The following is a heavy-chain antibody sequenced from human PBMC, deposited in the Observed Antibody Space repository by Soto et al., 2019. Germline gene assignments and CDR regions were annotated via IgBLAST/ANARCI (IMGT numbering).Heavy chain of an antibody. Sequence: PEGSLRLSCAASGFTFSNAWMNWVRQAPGKGLQRVGRIKSKTDGGTTDYAAPVKGRFTISRDDSKNTLYLQMNNLKTEDTAVYYCTTDLGFLEWLLPKYYYFGMDVWGQGTTVDVAS. J-gene: IGHJ6*01. V-gene: IGHV3-15*07. CDR1: GFTFSNAW. CDR3: TTDLGFLEWLLPKYYYFGMDV. CDR2: IKSKTDGGTT. D-gene: IGHD3-3*01.